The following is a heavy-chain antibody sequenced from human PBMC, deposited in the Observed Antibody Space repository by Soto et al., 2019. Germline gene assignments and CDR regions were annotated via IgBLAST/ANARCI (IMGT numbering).Heavy chain of an antibody. J-gene: IGHJ6*04. CDR1: GYTFTSYD. CDR3: AAGIAIFGALDV. D-gene: IGHD3-3*01. Sequence: ASVKVSCKASGYTFTSYDINWVRQATGQGLEWMGWMNPNSGNTGYAQKFQGRVTMTRNTSTSTAYMELSRLRSEDTAVYYCAAGIAIFGALDVWGKGTKVTVSS. V-gene: IGHV1-8*01. CDR2: MNPNSGNT.